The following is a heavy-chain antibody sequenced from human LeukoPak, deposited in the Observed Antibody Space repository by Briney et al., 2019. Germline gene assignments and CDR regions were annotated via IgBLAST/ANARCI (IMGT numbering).Heavy chain of an antibody. D-gene: IGHD3-3*01. Sequence: ASVKVSCKASGYTFTSYAMHWVRQAPGQRLEWMGWINAGNGNTKYSQKFQGRVTITRDTSASTAYMELSSLRSEDTAVYYCARDLKRSDVLRFLEWSAPYYYYGMDVWGQGTTVTVSS. CDR3: ARDLKRSDVLRFLEWSAPYYYYGMDV. CDR2: INAGNGNT. J-gene: IGHJ6*02. V-gene: IGHV1-3*01. CDR1: GYTFTSYA.